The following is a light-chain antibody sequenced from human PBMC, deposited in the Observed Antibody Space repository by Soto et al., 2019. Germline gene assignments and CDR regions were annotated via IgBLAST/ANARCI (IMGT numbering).Light chain of an antibody. CDR3: SSFAGSNNIL. Sequence: QSALTQPPSASGAPGQSVTISCTGTSSDIGGYNYVSWDQQHPGKAPKLILYEVNKRPSGVPHRCSGSKSGNTASLTVSGLQAEDEADYSCSSFAGSNNILFGGGTKPTVL. CDR2: EVN. V-gene: IGLV2-8*01. J-gene: IGLJ2*01. CDR1: SSDIGGYNY.